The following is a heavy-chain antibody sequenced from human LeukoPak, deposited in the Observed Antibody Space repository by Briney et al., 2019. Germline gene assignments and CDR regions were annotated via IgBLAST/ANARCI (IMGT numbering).Heavy chain of an antibody. CDR2: INHSGST. J-gene: IGHJ6*03. CDR1: GGSFSGYY. V-gene: IGHV4-34*01. D-gene: IGHD3-16*01. CDR3: ARETSQKGAHYMDV. Sequence: SETLSLTCAIYGGSFSGYYWSWIRQPPGKGLEWIGEINHSGSTNYNPSLKSRVTISVDTSKNQFSLKLSSVTAADTAVYYCARETSQKGAHYMDVWGKGTTVTISS.